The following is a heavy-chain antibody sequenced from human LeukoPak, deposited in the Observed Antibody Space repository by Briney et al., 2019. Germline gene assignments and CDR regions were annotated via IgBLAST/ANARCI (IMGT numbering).Heavy chain of an antibody. V-gene: IGHV3-66*01. Sequence: GGSLRLSCAASGFTVSSNYMSWVRQAPGKGLEWVSVIYSGGSTYYADSVKGRFTISRDNSKNTLYLQMNSLRAEDTAVYYCARDRGYSYGYFDYWGQGTLVTVSS. CDR2: IYSGGST. D-gene: IGHD5-18*01. CDR3: ARDRGYSYGYFDY. J-gene: IGHJ4*02. CDR1: GFTVSSNY.